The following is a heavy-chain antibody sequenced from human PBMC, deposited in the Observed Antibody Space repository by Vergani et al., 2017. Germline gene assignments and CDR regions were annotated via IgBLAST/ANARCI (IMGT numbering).Heavy chain of an antibody. D-gene: IGHD2-2*01. V-gene: IGHV3-48*01. J-gene: IGHJ3*01. CDR1: GFTFSSFG. CDR2: VSTGTKSQ. Sequence: VHLVESGGGVVQPGGSLRLSCTASGFTFSSFGMHWVRQAPGKGLEWVSFVSTGTKSQSYAESVKGRFTISRDSAKNSLYLQMDSLRAEDTAVYYCAREYSSTSGRAFDFWGQGTKVTVSS. CDR3: AREYSSTSGRAFDF.